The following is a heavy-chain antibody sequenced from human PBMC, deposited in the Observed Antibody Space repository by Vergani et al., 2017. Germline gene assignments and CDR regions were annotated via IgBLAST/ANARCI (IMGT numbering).Heavy chain of an antibody. D-gene: IGHD3-22*01. CDR3: ARDFHRGRYDDSSGYYYNYGNFDY. CDR2: IWYDGSNK. V-gene: IGHV3-33*01. J-gene: IGHJ4*02. Sequence: QVQLVESGGGVVQPGRSLRLSCAACGFTFSSYGMHWVRQAPGKGLEWVAVIWYDGSNKYYADSVKGRFTISRDNSKNTRYLQMNSLRAEDTAVYYCARDFHRGRYDDSSGYYYNYGNFDYWGQGTQVTVSS. CDR1: GFTFSSYG.